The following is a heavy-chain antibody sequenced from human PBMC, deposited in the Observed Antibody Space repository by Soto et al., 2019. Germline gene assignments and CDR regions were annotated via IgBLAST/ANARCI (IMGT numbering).Heavy chain of an antibody. CDR1: GGSISSSDYY. CDR3: ERRMSAPTVVTCYFDY. D-gene: IGHD2-21*02. J-gene: IGHJ4*02. Sequence: SETLSLTCTVSGGSISSSDYYWSWIRQPPGKGLEWIGYIYSSGITYYNPSLKSRLTISVDTSKNQFSLKLNSVTAADTALSYRERRMSAPTVVTCYFDYWGQGTLVTVSS. V-gene: IGHV4-31*03. CDR2: IYSSGIT.